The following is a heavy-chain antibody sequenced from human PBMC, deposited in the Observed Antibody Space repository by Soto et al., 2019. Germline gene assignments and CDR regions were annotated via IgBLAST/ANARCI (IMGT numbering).Heavy chain of an antibody. Sequence: EVQLVESGGGLVQPGGSLRLSCVVSGFTFSSYWMHWVRQAPGEGLVWVSRINNEGSATSYADSVKGRFTISRDIAKNTLHPQMNSLRAEDTGVYYCARGGYGAQGDYYGMDVWGQGTTVTVSS. CDR2: INNEGSAT. CDR1: GFTFSSYW. CDR3: ARGGYGAQGDYYGMDV. D-gene: IGHD4-17*01. V-gene: IGHV3-74*01. J-gene: IGHJ6*02.